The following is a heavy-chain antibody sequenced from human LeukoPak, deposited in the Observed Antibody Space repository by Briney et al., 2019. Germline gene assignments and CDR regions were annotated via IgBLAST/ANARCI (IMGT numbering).Heavy chain of an antibody. CDR3: AKKGTSGYYSASDY. J-gene: IGHJ4*02. V-gene: IGHV3-23*01. CDR1: GFTFSSYA. CDR2: ISTSGSST. Sequence: PGGSLRLSCAASGFTFSSYAMSWVRQAPGKGLEWVSAISTSGSSTYYADSVKGRFTISRDNSKNTLNLQMNSLRAEDTAVYYCAKKGTSGYYSASDYWGQGTLVTVSS. D-gene: IGHD3-22*01.